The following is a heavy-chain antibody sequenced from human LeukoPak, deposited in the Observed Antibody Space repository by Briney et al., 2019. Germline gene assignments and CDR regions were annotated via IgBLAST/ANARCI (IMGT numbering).Heavy chain of an antibody. CDR1: GFTFSSYA. CDR3: ARVVGGTVGDY. Sequence: PGGSLRLSCAASGFTFSSYAMNWVRQAPGKGLEWVSYISSSGSTIYYADSVKGRFTISRDNAKNSLHLQMNSLRAEDTAVYYCARVVGGTVGDYWGQGTLVSVSS. V-gene: IGHV3-48*03. J-gene: IGHJ4*02. D-gene: IGHD1-26*01. CDR2: ISSSGSTI.